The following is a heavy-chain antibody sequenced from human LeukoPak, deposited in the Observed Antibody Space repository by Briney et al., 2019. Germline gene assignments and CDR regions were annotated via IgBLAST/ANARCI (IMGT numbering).Heavy chain of an antibody. CDR2: INHNGTA. V-gene: IGHV4-34*01. J-gene: IGHJ6*03. CDR1: SGSFNLYQ. Sequence: SEILSLTCAVYSGSFNLYQWSWIRQSPGKGLEWIGEINHNGTAHYHASLKSRGVMSVDTSRRQVSLTLNSVTAADTAVYYCARVRSSSLLGYYYMDVWGKGTTVTVSS. D-gene: IGHD2-2*01. CDR3: ARVRSSSLLGYYYMDV.